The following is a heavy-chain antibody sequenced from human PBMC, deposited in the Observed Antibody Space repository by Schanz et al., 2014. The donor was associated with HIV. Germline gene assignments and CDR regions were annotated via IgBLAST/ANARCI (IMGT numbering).Heavy chain of an antibody. J-gene: IGHJ6*02. Sequence: VQLVESGGGVVQPGRSLRLSCAASGFTFSSYGMHWVRQAPGKGLEWVAVISGSGGSTYYADSVKGRFTISRDNSKNTLYLQMNSLRAEDTAVYYCAKDQGYDFWSGYYNYYNMDVWGQGTTVTVSS. CDR3: AKDQGYDFWSGYYNYYNMDV. CDR2: ISGSGGST. V-gene: IGHV3-23*04. CDR1: GFTFSSYG. D-gene: IGHD3-3*01.